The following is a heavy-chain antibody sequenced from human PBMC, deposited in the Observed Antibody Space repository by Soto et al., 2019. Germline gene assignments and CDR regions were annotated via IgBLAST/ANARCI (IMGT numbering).Heavy chain of an antibody. CDR2: IYYSGTN. Sequence: PSETLCLTCTVSGGSISNSDYYWGWIRQSPGKGLEWIGSIYYSGTNFYDPSLRSRLSMSVDTSKNQFSLRLNSVTAADTAVYYCARTIAVADQIEYVTTGVFDYLGQGTLVTVSS. J-gene: IGHJ4*02. CDR3: ARTIAVADQIEYVTTGVFDY. CDR1: GGSISNSDYY. D-gene: IGHD6-19*01. V-gene: IGHV4-39*01.